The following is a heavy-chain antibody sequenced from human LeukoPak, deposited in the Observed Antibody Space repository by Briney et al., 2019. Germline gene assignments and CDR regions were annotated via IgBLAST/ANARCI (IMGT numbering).Heavy chain of an antibody. V-gene: IGHV3-48*02. CDR1: GFTFSSYS. Sequence: GGSLRLSCAASGFTFSSYSMTWVRQAPGKGLEWVSYISSSSSTIYYADSVKGRFTISRDNAKNSLYLQMNSLRDEDTAVYYRARGGGYYDILTGYPAYYFDYWGQGTLVTVSS. J-gene: IGHJ4*02. CDR2: ISSSSSTI. D-gene: IGHD3-9*01. CDR3: ARGGGYYDILTGYPAYYFDY.